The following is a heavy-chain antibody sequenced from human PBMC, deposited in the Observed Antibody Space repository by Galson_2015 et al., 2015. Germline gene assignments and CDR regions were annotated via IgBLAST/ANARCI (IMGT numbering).Heavy chain of an antibody. CDR1: GFTFSSYE. D-gene: IGHD3-16*01. Sequence: SLRLSCAASGFTFSSYEMNWVRQAPGKGLEWVSYISSSGSPIYYADSVKGRFTISRDNAKNSLYLQMNSLRAEDTAVYYCASSSVTSAFDIWGQGTMVTVSS. CDR3: ASSSVTSAFDI. J-gene: IGHJ3*02. CDR2: ISSSGSPI. V-gene: IGHV3-48*03.